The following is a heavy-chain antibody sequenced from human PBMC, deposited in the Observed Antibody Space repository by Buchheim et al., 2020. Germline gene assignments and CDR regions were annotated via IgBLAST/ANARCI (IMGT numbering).Heavy chain of an antibody. D-gene: IGHD3-10*01. J-gene: IGHJ4*02. Sequence: QVQLQESGPGLVKPSQTLSLTCTVSGGSISSGGYYWSWIRQHPGKGREWIGYIYYSGSTYYSPSPKSRVTISVDTSKNQISLKLSSVTAADTAVYYCAGFSLPSDYYGSGADYWGQGTL. CDR1: GGSISSGGYY. CDR2: IYYSGST. CDR3: AGFSLPSDYYGSGADY. V-gene: IGHV4-31*03.